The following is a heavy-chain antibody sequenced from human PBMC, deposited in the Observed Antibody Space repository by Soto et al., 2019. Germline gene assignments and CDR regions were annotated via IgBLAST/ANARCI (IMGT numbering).Heavy chain of an antibody. J-gene: IGHJ4*02. V-gene: IGHV3-33*01. CDR3: AREKAGAGGTPDY. D-gene: IGHD6-13*01. CDR1: GFTFSTYG. CDR2: IWYDGINK. Sequence: QVQLVESGGDVVQPGRSLRLSCAASGFTFSTYGMHWVRQAPGKGLEWVAVIWYDGINKYYVDSVKGRFTISRDNSMNTLYLQMNSLRDEDTAVYYCAREKAGAGGTPDYWGQGTLVTVSS.